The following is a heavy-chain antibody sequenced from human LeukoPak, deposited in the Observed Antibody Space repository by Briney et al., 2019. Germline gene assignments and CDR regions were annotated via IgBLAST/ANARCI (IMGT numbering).Heavy chain of an antibody. D-gene: IGHD4-23*01. CDR1: GFTFSSYE. V-gene: IGHV3-48*03. CDR2: MSSSGTTI. Sequence: PGGSLRLSCAASGFTFSSYEMNWVRQAPGKGLEWVSYMSSSGTTIYYGDSVKGRFTISRDNAKNSLYLQMNSLRAEDTAVYYCTGGGHDYGGKSGYWGQGTLVTVSS. CDR3: TGGGHDYGGKSGY. J-gene: IGHJ4*02.